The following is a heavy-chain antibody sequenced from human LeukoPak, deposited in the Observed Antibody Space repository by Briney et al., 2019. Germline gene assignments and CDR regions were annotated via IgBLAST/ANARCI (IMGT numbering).Heavy chain of an antibody. J-gene: IGHJ4*02. V-gene: IGHV4-59*01. CDR2: VYYSGST. CDR1: GDFITAYD. Sequence: SETLSLTCTVSGDFITAYDWSWIRQPPGKGLEWIGYVYYSGSTEYNPSLRSRVTISLEMSKHQFSLILTSVTAADTAVYYCASNTGTVFDYWGQGALVTVSS. CDR3: ASNTGTVFDY. D-gene: IGHD7-27*01.